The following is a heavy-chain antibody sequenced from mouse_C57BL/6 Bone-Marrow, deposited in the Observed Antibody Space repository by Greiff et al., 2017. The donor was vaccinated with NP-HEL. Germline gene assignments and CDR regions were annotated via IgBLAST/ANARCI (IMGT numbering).Heavy chain of an antibody. J-gene: IGHJ1*03. D-gene: IGHD2-5*01. CDR3: AAYYSNPYWSFDV. V-gene: IGHV1-81*01. Sequence: QVQLQQSGAELARPGASVKLSCKASGYTFTSYGISWVKQRTGQGLEWIGEIYPRSGNTYYNEKFKGKATLTADKSSSTAYMELRSLTSEDSAVDVCAAYYSNPYWSFDVWGTGTTVTVSS. CDR2: IYPRSGNT. CDR1: GYTFTSYG.